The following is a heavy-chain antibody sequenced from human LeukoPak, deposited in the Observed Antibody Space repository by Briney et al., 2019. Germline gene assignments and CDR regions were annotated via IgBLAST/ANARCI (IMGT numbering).Heavy chain of an antibody. D-gene: IGHD6-19*01. CDR1: GFTFSDYY. Sequence: GGSLRLSCAASGFTFSDYYMSWIRQAPGKGLEWVSYISSSGSTIYYADSVKGRFTISRDNAKNSLYLQMNGLRAEDTAVYYCARDLSDFIAVASNAFDIWGQGTMVTVSS. CDR3: ARDLSDFIAVASNAFDI. J-gene: IGHJ3*02. V-gene: IGHV3-11*01. CDR2: ISSSGSTI.